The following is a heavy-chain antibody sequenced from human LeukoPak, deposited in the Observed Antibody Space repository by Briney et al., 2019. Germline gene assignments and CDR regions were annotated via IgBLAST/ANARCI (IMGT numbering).Heavy chain of an antibody. CDR1: GFTFSSNY. V-gene: IGHV3-53*04. D-gene: IGHD1-26*01. J-gene: IGHJ4*02. CDR3: ARNSGSYQAHY. Sequence: PGGSLRLSCAASGFTFSSNYMSWVRQAPGKGLEWVSVIYSGGSTYYADSVKGRFTISRHNSKSTLYLQMNSLRAEDTAVYYCARNSGSYQAHYWGQGTLVTVSS. CDR2: IYSGGST.